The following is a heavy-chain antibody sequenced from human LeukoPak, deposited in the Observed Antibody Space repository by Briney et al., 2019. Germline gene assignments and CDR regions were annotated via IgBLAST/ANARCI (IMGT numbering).Heavy chain of an antibody. J-gene: IGHJ4*02. CDR3: ASTPNGVAAIYFDY. Sequence: GGSLRLSCAASGFTFNTYGVHWVRQAPGKGLEWVAFIRYDGSIKYYADSVKSRFTISRDNSKNTLYLQMNSLRAGDTAVYYCASTPNGVAAIYFDYWGQGTLVTVSS. CDR1: GFTFNTYG. V-gene: IGHV3-30*02. CDR2: IRYDGSIK. D-gene: IGHD2-15*01.